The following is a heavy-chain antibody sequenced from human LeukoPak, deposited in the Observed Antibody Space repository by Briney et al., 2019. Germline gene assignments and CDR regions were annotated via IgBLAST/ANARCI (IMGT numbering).Heavy chain of an antibody. CDR1: GGSISSYY. CDR3: AILRGGYVYGMDV. Sequence: PSETLSLTCTVSGGSISSYYWSWIRQPPGKGLEWIGYIYYSGSTNYNPSLKSRVTISVDTSKDQFSLKLSSVTAADTAVYYCAILRGGYVYGMDVWGQGTTVTVSS. J-gene: IGHJ6*02. V-gene: IGHV4-59*08. D-gene: IGHD5-12*01. CDR2: IYYSGST.